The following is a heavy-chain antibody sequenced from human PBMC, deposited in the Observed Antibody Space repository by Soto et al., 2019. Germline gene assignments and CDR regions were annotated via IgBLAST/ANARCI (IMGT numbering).Heavy chain of an antibody. V-gene: IGHV5-51*01. CDR3: VRSGTSSGRFSDY. CDR1: GYTFTSYW. CDR2: IYPSDSDI. D-gene: IGHD2-15*01. J-gene: IGHJ4*02. Sequence: GESLKISCKGSGYTFTSYWIGWVRQMPGEGLEWMGVIYPSDSDIRYSPSFQGKVTISADKSITAAYLQWSSLKAADTAMYYCVRSGTSSGRFSDYWGQGTLVTVSS.